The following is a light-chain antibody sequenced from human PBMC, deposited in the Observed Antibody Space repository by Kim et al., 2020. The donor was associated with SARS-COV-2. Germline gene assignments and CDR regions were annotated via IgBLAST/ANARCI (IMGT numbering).Light chain of an antibody. Sequence: MATINCRSSQSVFYTSNSKRALAWYQQKSGQPPTLLLYWASTRESGVPDRFSGSGSGTDFTLTISGLQAEDVAVYYCHQFFAAPPSFGQGTKLEI. J-gene: IGKJ2*03. V-gene: IGKV4-1*01. CDR3: HQFFAAPPS. CDR2: WAS. CDR1: QSVFYTSNSKRA.